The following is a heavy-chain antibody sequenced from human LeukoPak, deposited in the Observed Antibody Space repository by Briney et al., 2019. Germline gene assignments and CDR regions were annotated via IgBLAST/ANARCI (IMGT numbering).Heavy chain of an antibody. V-gene: IGHV5-51*01. Sequence: GESLKISCKGSGYSFTSYWIGWVRQMPGKGLEWMGIIYPGDSDTRYSPSFQGQVTISADKSISTAYLQWSSLKASDTAMYYCARLLGYCSSTSCPNWFDPWGQGTLDTVSS. J-gene: IGHJ5*02. D-gene: IGHD2-2*01. CDR3: ARLLGYCSSTSCPNWFDP. CDR2: IYPGDSDT. CDR1: GYSFTSYW.